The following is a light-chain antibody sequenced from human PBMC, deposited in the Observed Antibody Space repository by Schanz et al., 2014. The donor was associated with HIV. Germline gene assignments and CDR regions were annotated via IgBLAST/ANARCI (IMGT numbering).Light chain of an antibody. CDR2: GAS. CDR1: QSVSSSY. V-gene: IGKV3-20*01. CDR3: QQYGSSPWT. J-gene: IGKJ1*01. Sequence: ENVLTQSPGTLSLSPGDRATLSCRASQSVSSSYLAWYQQKPGQAPRLLIFGASNRATSIPDRFSGGVSGTDFTLTISRVEPEDYAVYYCQQYGSSPWTFGQGTRVDVK.